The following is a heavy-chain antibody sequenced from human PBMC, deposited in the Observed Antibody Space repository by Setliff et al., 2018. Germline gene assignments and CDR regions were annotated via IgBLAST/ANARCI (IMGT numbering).Heavy chain of an antibody. Sequence: SETLSLTCAVSGYSISSGYYWGWIRQPPGKGLEWIGGIYHSGHTYYNPSLKSRVTISVDTSKNQFSLELRVVTAADTALYYCARENGYCSGGACYFMFDYWGQGTLVTVSS. CDR3: ARENGYCSGGACYFMFDY. CDR2: IYHSGHT. V-gene: IGHV4-38-2*02. D-gene: IGHD2-15*01. CDR1: GYSISSGYY. J-gene: IGHJ4*02.